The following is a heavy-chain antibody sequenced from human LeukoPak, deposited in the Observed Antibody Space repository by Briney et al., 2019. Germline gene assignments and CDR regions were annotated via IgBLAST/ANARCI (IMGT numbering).Heavy chain of an antibody. CDR3: ARETAQLGMNYFDY. D-gene: IGHD3-16*01. V-gene: IGHV3-33*01. J-gene: IGHJ4*02. Sequence: SGRSLRLSCAASGFTFSSYGMHWVRQAPGKGLEWVAVIWYDGSNKYYADSVKGRFTISRDNAKNSLYLQMNSLRAEDTAVYYCARETAQLGMNYFDYWGQGTLVTVSS. CDR2: IWYDGSNK. CDR1: GFTFSSYG.